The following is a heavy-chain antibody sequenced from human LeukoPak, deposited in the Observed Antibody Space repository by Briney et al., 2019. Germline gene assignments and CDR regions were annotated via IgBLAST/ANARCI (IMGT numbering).Heavy chain of an antibody. CDR3: AIDRYSSGWYTFDY. J-gene: IGHJ4*02. CDR2: ISSSSSYI. CDR1: GFTFSNFG. Sequence: GGSLRLSCAASGFTFSNFGINWVRQAPGKGLEWVSSISSSSSYISYADSVKGRFTISRDNAKNSLDLQMNSLRAEDTAVYYCAIDRYSSGWYTFDYWGQGTLVTVSS. D-gene: IGHD6-19*01. V-gene: IGHV3-21*01.